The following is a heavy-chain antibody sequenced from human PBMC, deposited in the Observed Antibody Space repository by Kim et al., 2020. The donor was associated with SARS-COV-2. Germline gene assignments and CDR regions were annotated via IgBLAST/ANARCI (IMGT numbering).Heavy chain of an antibody. D-gene: IGHD3-10*01. Sequence: DSVKGRFTISRDNSKNTLYLQMNSLRAEDTAVYYCAVEGKRGLEGDAFDIWGQGTMVTVSS. J-gene: IGHJ3*02. CDR3: AVEGKRGLEGDAFDI. V-gene: IGHV3-23*01.